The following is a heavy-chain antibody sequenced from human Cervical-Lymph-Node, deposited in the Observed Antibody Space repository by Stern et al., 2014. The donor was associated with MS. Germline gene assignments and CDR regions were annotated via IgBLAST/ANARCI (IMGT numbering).Heavy chain of an antibody. CDR3: ARDLRGQDRTDAPGLGY. V-gene: IGHV3-30*04. CDR1: GFTFSHEP. J-gene: IGHJ4*02. CDR2: ISLDGTDK. Sequence: MQLVEYGGGVVQPGKSLRLSWAGAGFTFSHEPLHWVRKAPGKGLEWVAVISLDGTDKNYGDPVKGRFNICRDNSKNTVYLQMKSLRAEDTAVYYCARDLRGQDRTDAPGLGYWGQRTRVIVSS. D-gene: IGHD6-13*01.